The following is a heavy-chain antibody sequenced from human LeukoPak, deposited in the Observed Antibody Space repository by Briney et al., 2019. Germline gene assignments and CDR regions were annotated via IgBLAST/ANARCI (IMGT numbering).Heavy chain of an antibody. J-gene: IGHJ5*02. Sequence: GGSLRLSCAASGFTFDDYAMHWVRQAPGKGLEWVSGISWNSGSIGYADSVKGRFTISRDNAKNSLYLQMNSLRDEDTAVYYCARGATYYDFWSGYIGQQPWGQGTLVTVSS. CDR2: ISWNSGSI. D-gene: IGHD3-3*01. V-gene: IGHV3-9*01. CDR3: ARGATYYDFWSGYIGQQP. CDR1: GFTFDDYA.